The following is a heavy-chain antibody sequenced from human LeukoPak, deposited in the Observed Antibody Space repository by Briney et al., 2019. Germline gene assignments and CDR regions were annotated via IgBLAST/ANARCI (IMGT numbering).Heavy chain of an antibody. V-gene: IGHV3-23*01. J-gene: IGHJ4*02. CDR3: AKDAAGPEY. D-gene: IGHD6-13*01. Sequence: PGGSLRLSCAASGFSFGSYALNWVRQAPGKGLEWVSGISASGGDTWYPDSVKGRFTISRDNSKNTLFLQMNSLRVEDTAIYYCAKDAAGPEYWGQGTRVTVSS. CDR1: GFSFGSYA. CDR2: ISASGGDT.